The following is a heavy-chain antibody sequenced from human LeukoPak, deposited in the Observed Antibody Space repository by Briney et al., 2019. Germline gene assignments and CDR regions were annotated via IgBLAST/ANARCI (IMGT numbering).Heavy chain of an antibody. CDR3: AREGIYLKSSLED. CDR2: ICYEGRTK. J-gene: IGHJ4*02. D-gene: IGHD5-12*01. Sequence: GGSLTLSCAGSGFTFNDLGMDWVRPAPGKGLEWEASICYEGRTKYYIGFVKGRFTISRDNSKKPVTLRMNSLGDEDTAMYYCAREGIYLKSSLEDWGQGTLVTVSS. V-gene: IGHV3-33*01. CDR1: GFTFNDLG.